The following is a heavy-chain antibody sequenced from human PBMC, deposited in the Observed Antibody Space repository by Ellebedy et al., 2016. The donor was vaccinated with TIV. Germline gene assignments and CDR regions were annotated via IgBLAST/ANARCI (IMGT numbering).Heavy chain of an antibody. J-gene: IGHJ5*02. Sequence: SVKVSCXASGGTFSSYAISWVRQAPGQGLEWMGGIIPIFGTANYAQKFQGRVTITADKSTSTAYMELSSLRSEDTAVYYCAVTTSIVTYNWFDPWGQGTLVTVSS. CDR3: AVTTSIVTYNWFDP. V-gene: IGHV1-69*06. D-gene: IGHD4-17*01. CDR2: IIPIFGTA. CDR1: GGTFSSYA.